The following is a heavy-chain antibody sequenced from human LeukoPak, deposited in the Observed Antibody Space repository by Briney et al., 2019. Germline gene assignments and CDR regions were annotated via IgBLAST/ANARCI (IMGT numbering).Heavy chain of an antibody. V-gene: IGHV1-24*01. CDR1: GYTLTELS. CDR2: FDPEDGET. CDR3: ARQVAGPYYFDC. D-gene: IGHD6-19*01. J-gene: IGHJ4*02. Sequence: ASVKVSCKVSGYTLTELSMHWVGQAPGKGREWMGGFDPEDGETIYAQKFQGRVTMTEDTSTDTAYMELSSLRSEDTAVYYCARQVAGPYYFDCWGQGTLVTVSP.